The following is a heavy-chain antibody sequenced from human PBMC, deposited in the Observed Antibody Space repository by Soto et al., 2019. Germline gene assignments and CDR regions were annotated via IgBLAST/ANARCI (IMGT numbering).Heavy chain of an antibody. CDR1: GGSFSGYY. J-gene: IGHJ5*02. D-gene: IGHD2-8*01. V-gene: IGHV4-34*01. CDR2: INHSGST. CDR3: ARWPTPKWWPRTRWFDP. Sequence: SETLSLTCAVYGGSFSGYYWSWIRQPPGKGLEWIGEINHSGSTNYNPSLKSRVTISVDTSKNQFSLKLSSVTAADTAVYYRARWPTPKWWPRTRWFDPWGQGTLVTVSS.